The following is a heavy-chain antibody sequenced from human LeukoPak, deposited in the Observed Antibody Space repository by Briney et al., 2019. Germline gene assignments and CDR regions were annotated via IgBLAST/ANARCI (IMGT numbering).Heavy chain of an antibody. V-gene: IGHV3-30*03. D-gene: IGHD3-22*01. CDR2: ISYDGSNK. Sequence: GRSLRLSCAASGFTFSSYGMHWVRQAPGKGLEWVAVISYDGSNKYYADSVKGRFTISRDNSKNTLHLQMNSLRAEDTAVYYCAREYAMIVVAHDAFDIWGQGTMVTVSS. CDR1: GFTFSSYG. J-gene: IGHJ3*02. CDR3: AREYAMIVVAHDAFDI.